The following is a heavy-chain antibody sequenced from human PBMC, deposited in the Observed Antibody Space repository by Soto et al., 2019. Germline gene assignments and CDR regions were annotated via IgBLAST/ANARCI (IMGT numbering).Heavy chain of an antibody. CDR1: GDSFNDYY. V-gene: IGHV1-2*02. Sequence: VQLVQSGAEVKKPGASVKVSCKTSGDSFNDYYIHWVRQAPGQGLEWMGWIKPNGGGTKYAQKLQGRVTVTRDTSIRTVYMELSSLRSGGTAVYYCARESGGATATLDYYYYYMDVWGKGPTVTVSS. D-gene: IGHD5-12*01. CDR2: IKPNGGGT. J-gene: IGHJ6*03. CDR3: ARESGGATATLDYYYYYMDV.